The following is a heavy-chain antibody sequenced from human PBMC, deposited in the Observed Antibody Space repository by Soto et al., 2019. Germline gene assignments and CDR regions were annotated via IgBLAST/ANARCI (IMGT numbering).Heavy chain of an antibody. Sequence: QLQLQESGSGLVKPSQTLSLTCTVSGVSITSGGHPWNWIRQPPGKGLEWIGYSFHNGNTFYNPSFASRVTISVDRSKNQFSLKLTSVTAADTAMYFCARGVNFYGSGSYGSAYWFDPWGQGTLVTVSS. V-gene: IGHV4-30-2*01. CDR1: GVSITSGGHP. D-gene: IGHD3-10*01. CDR2: SFHNGNT. J-gene: IGHJ5*02. CDR3: ARGVNFYGSGSYGSAYWFDP.